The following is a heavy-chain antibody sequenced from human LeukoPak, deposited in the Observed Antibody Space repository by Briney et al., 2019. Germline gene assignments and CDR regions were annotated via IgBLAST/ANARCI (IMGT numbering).Heavy chain of an antibody. V-gene: IGHV3-20*04. CDR1: GFTFDDYG. CDR2: INWNGDSI. CDR3: ARDHLLDFYFYYMDV. Sequence: GGSLRLSCAASGFTFDDYGMSWVRQTPGKGLEWVSSINWNGDSIGYADSVKGRFTISRDNAKNSLYLQMTSLRDEDTALYYCARDHLLDFYFYYMDVWGKGTTVTVSS. J-gene: IGHJ6*03.